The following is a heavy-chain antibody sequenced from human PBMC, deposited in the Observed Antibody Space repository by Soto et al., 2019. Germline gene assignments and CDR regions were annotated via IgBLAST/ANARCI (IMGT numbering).Heavy chain of an antibody. D-gene: IGHD3-22*01. CDR1: GGTFSSYT. V-gene: IGHV1-69*02. CDR3: ARSYYESSAYYP. J-gene: IGHJ5*02. CDR2: ITPILGIA. Sequence: QVQLVQSGAEVKKPGSSVKVSCKASGGTFSSYTISWVRQAPGQGLEWMGRITPILGIANYAQKFQGRVTSTADKSTSTAYMELSSLRSEDTAVDYCARSYYESSAYYPWGQGTLVAVSS.